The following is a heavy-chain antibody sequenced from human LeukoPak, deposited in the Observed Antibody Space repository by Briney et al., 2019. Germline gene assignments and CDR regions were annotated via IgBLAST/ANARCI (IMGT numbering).Heavy chain of an antibody. D-gene: IGHD7-27*01. CDR2: INPNSGGT. J-gene: IGHJ4*02. Sequence: ASVKVSCKASGYTFTNYGISWVRQAPGQGLEWMGWINPNSGGTNYAQKFQGRVTMTRDTSISTAYMELSRLRSDDTAVYYCARLTGDHPGDYFDYWGQGTLVTVSS. V-gene: IGHV1-2*02. CDR1: GYTFTNYG. CDR3: ARLTGDHPGDYFDY.